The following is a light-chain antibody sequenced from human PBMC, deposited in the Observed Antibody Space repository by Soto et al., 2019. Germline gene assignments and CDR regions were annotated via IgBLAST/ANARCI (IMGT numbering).Light chain of an antibody. CDR3: CSYAGSYTFV. CDR1: SSDVGGYNY. J-gene: IGLJ1*01. CDR2: DVS. Sequence: QSVLAQPRSVSGSAGQSVTISCTGTSSDVGGYNYISWYQHHPGKAPKVMIYDVSKRPSGVPDRFSGSKSGTTASLTISGLQAEDEADYYCCSYAGSYTFVFGVGTKVTVL. V-gene: IGLV2-11*01.